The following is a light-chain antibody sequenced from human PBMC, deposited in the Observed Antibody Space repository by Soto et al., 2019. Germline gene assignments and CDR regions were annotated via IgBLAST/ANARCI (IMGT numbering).Light chain of an antibody. V-gene: IGLV1-40*01. Sequence: QAVVTQPPSVSGAPGQRVTISCTGSSSNIGAGYDVHWYQQVTGTAPKLLIYVNNNRPSGVPDRFSGSKSGTSASLVITGLQAEDEADYYCASWDARLSGWVFGGGTKLTVL. CDR2: VNN. J-gene: IGLJ3*02. CDR1: SSNIGAGYD. CDR3: ASWDARLSGWV.